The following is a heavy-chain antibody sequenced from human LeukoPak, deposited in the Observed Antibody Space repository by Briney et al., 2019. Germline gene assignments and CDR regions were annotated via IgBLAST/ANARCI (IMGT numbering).Heavy chain of an antibody. CDR2: INHSGST. CDR3: ARGQIRGLGGNLGD. V-gene: IGHV4-34*01. J-gene: IGHJ4*02. CDR1: GGSFSAYY. Sequence: PSETLSLTCAVYGGSFSAYYWNWIRQPPGKGLEWIGEINHSGSTNYNPSLKSRVTISVDTSKNQFSLKLSSVTAADTAVYYCARGQIRGLGGNLGDWGQGTLVTVSS. D-gene: IGHD3-16*01.